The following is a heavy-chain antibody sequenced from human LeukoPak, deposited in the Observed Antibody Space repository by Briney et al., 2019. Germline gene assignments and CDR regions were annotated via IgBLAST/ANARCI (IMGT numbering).Heavy chain of an antibody. CDR3: AREAGAMIDL. D-gene: IGHD3-22*01. CDR1: GGTFSSYA. J-gene: IGHJ4*02. Sequence: EASVKVSCKASGGTFSSYAISWVRQAPGQGLEWMGGIIPIFGTANYAQKFQGRVTITADESTSTAYMELSSLRSEDTAVYYCAREAGAMIDLWGQGTLVTVSS. V-gene: IGHV1-69*13. CDR2: IIPIFGTA.